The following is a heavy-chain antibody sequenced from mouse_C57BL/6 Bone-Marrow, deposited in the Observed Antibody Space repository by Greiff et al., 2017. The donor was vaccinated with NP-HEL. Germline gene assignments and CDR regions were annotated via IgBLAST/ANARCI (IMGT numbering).Heavy chain of an antibody. CDR2: IDPETGGT. J-gene: IGHJ4*01. V-gene: IGHV1-15*01. CDR1: GYTFTDYE. Sequence: QVQLKESGAELVRPGASVTLSCKASGYTFTDYEMHWVKQTPVHGLEWIGAIDPETGGTASNQKFKGKALLTADKSSSTAYMELRSLISEDSAVYYCTRPTIVTTWYAMDYWGQGTSVTVSS. D-gene: IGHD2-5*01. CDR3: TRPTIVTTWYAMDY.